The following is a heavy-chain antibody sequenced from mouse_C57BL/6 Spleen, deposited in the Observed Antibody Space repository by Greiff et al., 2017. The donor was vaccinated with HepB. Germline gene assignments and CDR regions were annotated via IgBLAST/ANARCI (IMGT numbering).Heavy chain of an antibody. CDR2: ISSGSSTI. V-gene: IGHV5-17*01. D-gene: IGHD2-3*01. CDR3: ARTFDLIYDGYYYAMDY. J-gene: IGHJ4*01. Sequence: EVQGVESGGGLVKPGGSLKLSCAASGFTFSDYGMHWVRQAPEKGLEWVAYISSGSSTIYYADTVKGRFTISRDNAKNTLFLQMTSLRSEDTAMYYCARTFDLIYDGYYYAMDYWGQGTSVTVSS. CDR1: GFTFSDYG.